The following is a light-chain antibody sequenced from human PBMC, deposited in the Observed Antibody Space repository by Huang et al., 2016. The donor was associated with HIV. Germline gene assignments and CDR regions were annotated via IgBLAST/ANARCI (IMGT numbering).Light chain of an antibody. CDR2: GAS. CDR1: QHIDTY. CDR3: QHYYNYPLI. Sequence: IRMTQSPSSLSASTGDRVTITCRASQHIDTYLAWYQQRPGSAPKLLIYGASTLQTDVPSRFSGNGSWTDFTLNINCLQSEDVAIYYCQHYYNYPLIFGPGTRVD. J-gene: IGKJ3*01. V-gene: IGKV1-8*01.